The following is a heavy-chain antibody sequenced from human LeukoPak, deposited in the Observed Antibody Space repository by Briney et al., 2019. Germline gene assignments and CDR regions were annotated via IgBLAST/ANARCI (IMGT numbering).Heavy chain of an antibody. Sequence: PSETLSLTCAVSGASISSHYWSWIRQPPGKGLEWIGYTSGSISDNPSLKSRVAVSVAPSQKQVSLSLTFVTAADTAVYYCARVLAIFGLDTTDFYMDVWGKGTTVTDSS. CDR2: TSGSI. J-gene: IGHJ6*03. V-gene: IGHV4-59*11. CDR1: GASISSHY. D-gene: IGHD3/OR15-3a*01. CDR3: ARVLAIFGLDTTDFYMDV.